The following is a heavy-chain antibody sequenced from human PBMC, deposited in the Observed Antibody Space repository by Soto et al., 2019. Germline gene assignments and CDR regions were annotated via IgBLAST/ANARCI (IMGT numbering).Heavy chain of an antibody. Sequence: PGGSLRLSCAASGFTFSDYWMHWVRQAPGKGLKWVSRIKRDGSTTNYAESVKGRFTISRDNAKNTLYLEMNSLRVEDKADYYCARGAINYYYEDVWGKGTTVTVSS. J-gene: IGHJ6*03. V-gene: IGHV3-74*01. CDR2: IKRDGSTT. CDR3: ARGAINYYYEDV. CDR1: GFTFSDYW.